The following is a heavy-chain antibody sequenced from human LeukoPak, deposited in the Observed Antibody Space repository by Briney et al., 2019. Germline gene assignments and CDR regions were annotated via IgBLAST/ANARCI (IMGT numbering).Heavy chain of an antibody. CDR1: GFTFSNYA. J-gene: IGHJ4*02. Sequence: GGSLRLSCAASGFTFSNYAMSRVRQAPGKGLEWVSSMSGSGGSTYYADSVKGRFTISRDNSKNTLYLQMNNLRAEDTALYYCAKNQGQWLVPVDYWGQGTLVTVSS. V-gene: IGHV3-23*01. D-gene: IGHD6-19*01. CDR3: AKNQGQWLVPVDY. CDR2: MSGSGGST.